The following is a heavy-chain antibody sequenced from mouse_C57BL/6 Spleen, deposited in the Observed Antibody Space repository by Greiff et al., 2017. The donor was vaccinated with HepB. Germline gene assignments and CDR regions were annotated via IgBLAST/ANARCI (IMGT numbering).Heavy chain of an antibody. V-gene: IGHV1-82*01. Sequence: QVQLQQSGPELVKPGASVKISCKASGYAFSSSWMNWVKQRPGKGLEWIGRIYPGDGDTNYNGKFKGKATLTADKSSSTAYMQLSSLTSEDSAVYFCARRYGSSRFDYWGQGTTLTVSS. CDR1: GYAFSSSW. J-gene: IGHJ2*01. CDR2: IYPGDGDT. CDR3: ARRYGSSRFDY. D-gene: IGHD1-1*01.